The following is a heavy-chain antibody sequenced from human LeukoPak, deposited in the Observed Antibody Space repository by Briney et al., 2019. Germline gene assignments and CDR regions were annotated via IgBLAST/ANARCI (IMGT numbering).Heavy chain of an antibody. CDR3: ARVDGYNYYFDY. CDR1: GYTFTGYY. D-gene: IGHD5-24*01. J-gene: IGHJ4*02. CDR2: INPNSGGT. Sequence: GASVKVSCKASGYTFTGYYMHWVRQAPGQGLEWMGWINPNSGGTNYAQKFQGRVTMTRDTSISTAYMELSGLRSDDTAVYYCARVDGYNYYFDYWGQGALVTVSS. V-gene: IGHV1-2*02.